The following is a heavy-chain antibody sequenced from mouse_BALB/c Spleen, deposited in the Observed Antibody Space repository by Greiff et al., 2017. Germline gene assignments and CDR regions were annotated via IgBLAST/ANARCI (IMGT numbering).Heavy chain of an antibody. J-gene: IGHJ2*01. CDR3: ARTYYYGSSYRYYFDY. Sequence: VQLKQSGAELVKPGASVKLSCTASGFNIKDTYMHWVKQRPEQGLEWIGRIDPANGNTKYDPKFQGKATITADTSSNTAYLQLSSLTSEDTAVYYCARTYYYGSSYRYYFDYWGQGTTLTVSS. V-gene: IGHV14-3*02. CDR2: IDPANGNT. CDR1: GFNIKDTY. D-gene: IGHD1-1*01.